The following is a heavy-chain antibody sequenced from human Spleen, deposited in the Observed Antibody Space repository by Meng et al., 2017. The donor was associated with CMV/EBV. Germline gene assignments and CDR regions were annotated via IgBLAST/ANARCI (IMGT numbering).Heavy chain of an antibody. D-gene: IGHD6-19*01. CDR3: ARHSSGWYPYYFDY. V-gene: IGHV4-59*01. CDR1: GGSISSYY. CDR2: IYYSGST. Sequence: QVRLQAARAGLVKPSETLSPSCTSSGGSISSYYWSWIRQPPGKGLEWIGYIYYSGSTNYNPSLKSRVTISVDTSKNQFSLKLSSVTAADTAVYYCARHSSGWYPYYFDYWGQGTLVTVSS. J-gene: IGHJ4*02.